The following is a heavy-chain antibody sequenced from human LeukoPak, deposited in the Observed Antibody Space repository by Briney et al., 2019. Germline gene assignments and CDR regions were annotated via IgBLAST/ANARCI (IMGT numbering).Heavy chain of an antibody. J-gene: IGHJ4*02. V-gene: IGHV3-23*01. CDR1: GFTFSSYA. Sequence: GGSLRLSCAASGFTFSSYAMSWVRQAPGKGLEWVSAISGSGGSAYYADSVKGRFTISRDNSKNTLYLQMNSLRAEDTAVYYCALISLVYYFDYWGQGTLVTVSS. CDR3: ALISLVYYFDY. CDR2: ISGSGGSA. D-gene: IGHD2-8*01.